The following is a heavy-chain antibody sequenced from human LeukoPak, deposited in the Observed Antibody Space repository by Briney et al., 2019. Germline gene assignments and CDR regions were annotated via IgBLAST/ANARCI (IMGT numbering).Heavy chain of an antibody. D-gene: IGHD3-16*01. Sequence: GSSVKVSCKASGYTFTSYDINWVRQATGQGLEWMGWMSPNSGNTDYAQKFQGRVTMTRNTSISTAYMELSSLRSENTAVYYCARGVGDLGDYWGQGTLVTVSS. CDR2: MSPNSGNT. CDR1: GYTFTSYD. V-gene: IGHV1-8*01. J-gene: IGHJ4*02. CDR3: ARGVGDLGDY.